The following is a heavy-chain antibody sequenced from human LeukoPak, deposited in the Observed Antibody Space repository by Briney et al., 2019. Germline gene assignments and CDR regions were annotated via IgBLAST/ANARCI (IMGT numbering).Heavy chain of an antibody. CDR3: ARDLIQEGIDY. CDR2: IYSGGST. D-gene: IGHD5-18*01. Sequence: GGSLRLSCAASGFTVSSNYMSWVRQAPGKGLEWVSVIYSGGSTYYADSVKGRFTISRDNSKNTLYLQMNSLRAEDTAVYHCARDLIQEGIDYWGQGTLVTVSS. J-gene: IGHJ4*02. V-gene: IGHV3-53*01. CDR1: GFTVSSNY.